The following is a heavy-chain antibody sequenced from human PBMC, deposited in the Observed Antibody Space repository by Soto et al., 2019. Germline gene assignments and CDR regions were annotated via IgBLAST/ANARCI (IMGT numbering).Heavy chain of an antibody. CDR3: ARNYGRNSF. Sequence: YSVKVSCKASGGTFSSYAISWVRQAPGQGLEWMGGIIPIFGSANYAQKFQARVTITADESTSTAYMELSSLRSEDTAVYYCARNYGRNSFWSQGSLVRGSS. CDR1: GGTFSSYA. CDR2: IIPIFGSA. V-gene: IGHV1-69*13. J-gene: IGHJ4*02. D-gene: IGHD4-17*01.